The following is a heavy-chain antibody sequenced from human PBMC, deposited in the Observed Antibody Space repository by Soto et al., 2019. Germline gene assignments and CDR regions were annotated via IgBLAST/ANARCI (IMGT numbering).Heavy chain of an antibody. CDR3: TTEFASIYYDSSGYHPDYYYGMDV. CDR1: GFTFSNAW. CDR2: IKSKTDGGTT. Sequence: KTGGSLRLSCAASGFTFSNAWISWVRQAPGKGLEWVGRIKSKTDGGTTDYAAPVKGRFTISRDDSKNTLYLQMNSLKTEDTAVYYCTTEFASIYYDSSGYHPDYYYGMDVWGQGTTVTVSS. V-gene: IGHV3-15*01. J-gene: IGHJ6*02. D-gene: IGHD3-22*01.